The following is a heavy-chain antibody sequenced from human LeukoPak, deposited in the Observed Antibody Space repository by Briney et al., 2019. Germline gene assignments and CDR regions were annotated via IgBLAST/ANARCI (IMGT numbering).Heavy chain of an antibody. CDR3: ARDRMGGSYFYYGMDV. CDR2: ISSSSSYI. V-gene: IGHV3-21*01. J-gene: IGHJ6*02. D-gene: IGHD3-10*01. Sequence: PGGSLRLSCAASGFTFSSYSMNWVRQAPGKGLEWVSSISSSSSYIYYADSVKGRFTISRDNAKNSLYLQMNSLRAEDTAVYYCARDRMGGSYFYYGMDVWGQGTTVTVSS. CDR1: GFTFSSYS.